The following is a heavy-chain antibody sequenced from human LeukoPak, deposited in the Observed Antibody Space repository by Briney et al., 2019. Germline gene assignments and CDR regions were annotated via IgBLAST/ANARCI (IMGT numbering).Heavy chain of an antibody. CDR1: GGSFSGYY. Sequence: SETLSLTCAVYGGSFSGYYWSWIRQPPGKGLEWIGEINHSGSTNYNPSLKSRVTISVDTSKNQFSLKLSSVTAADTAVYYCARVASQGSSSWFDYWGQGTLVPSPQ. V-gene: IGHV4-34*01. CDR2: INHSGST. CDR3: ARVASQGSSSWFDY. J-gene: IGHJ4*02. D-gene: IGHD6-13*01.